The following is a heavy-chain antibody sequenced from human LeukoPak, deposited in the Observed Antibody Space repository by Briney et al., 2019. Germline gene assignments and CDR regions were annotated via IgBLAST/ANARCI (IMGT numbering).Heavy chain of an antibody. J-gene: IGHJ4*02. V-gene: IGHV3-23*01. CDR2: ISGGGGSI. Sequence: GGSLRLSCVASGFAFSSYAMCWVRQAPGKGLEWVSGISGGGGSIHYADSVKGRFTISRDNSMNTLYLQMNSLRAEDTTVYYCARYRSVTTGKRFFDYWGQGTLVTVSS. D-gene: IGHD4-17*01. CDR3: ARYRSVTTGKRFFDY. CDR1: GFAFSSYA.